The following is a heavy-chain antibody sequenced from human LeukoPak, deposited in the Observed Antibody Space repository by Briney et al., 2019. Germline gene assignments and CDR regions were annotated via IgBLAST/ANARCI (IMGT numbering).Heavy chain of an antibody. V-gene: IGHV3-23*01. CDR3: AKRRGQWLLYFDS. D-gene: IGHD6-19*01. CDR1: GFTFSSYA. CDR2: ISGSDNST. Sequence: NPGGSLRLSCAASGFTFSSYAMIWVRQAPGKGLEWVSSISGSDNSTHCADSVKGRFTISRDNSKNTLFLQMNSLRADDTAIYYCAKRRGQWLLYFDSWGQGTLVTVSS. J-gene: IGHJ4*02.